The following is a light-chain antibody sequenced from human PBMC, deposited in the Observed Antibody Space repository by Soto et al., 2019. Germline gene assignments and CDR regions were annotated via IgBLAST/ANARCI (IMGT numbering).Light chain of an antibody. V-gene: IGKV1-39*01. Sequence: DIQMTQSPASLSSSVRERFTITCGASQTISSYLNWYQQKPGKAPKLLIYAASSLQSGVPSRFSGSGSGTDFTLTISSLQPEDFATYYCQQSYSTPITFGQGTRLE. CDR3: QQSYSTPIT. CDR1: QTISSY. CDR2: AAS. J-gene: IGKJ5*01.